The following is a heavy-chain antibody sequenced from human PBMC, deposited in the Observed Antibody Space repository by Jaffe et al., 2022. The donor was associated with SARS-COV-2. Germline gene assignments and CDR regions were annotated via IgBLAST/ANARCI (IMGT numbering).Heavy chain of an antibody. CDR2: ISYDGSTK. CDR1: GFTFSRYG. CDR3: AKDAGVAHIYYYFDY. Sequence: QVQLVESGGGVVQPGGSLRLSCAASGFTFSRYGIHWVRQAPGKGLEWVAVISYDGSTKYYADSVKGRFTISRDNSKNTLYLQMNSLRAEDTAVYYCAKDAGVAHIYYYFDYWGQGTLVTVSS. J-gene: IGHJ4*02. D-gene: IGHD2-21*01. V-gene: IGHV3-30*18.